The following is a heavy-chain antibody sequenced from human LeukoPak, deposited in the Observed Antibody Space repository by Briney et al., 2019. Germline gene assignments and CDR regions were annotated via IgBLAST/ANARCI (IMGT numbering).Heavy chain of an antibody. Sequence: SVKVSCKASGGTFSSYAISWVRQAPGQGLEWMGRIIPILGIANYAQKFQGRVTITADKSTSTAYMELSSLRSEDTAVYYCAAAWGAAAGTGWYFDLWGRGTLVTVSS. V-gene: IGHV1-69*04. D-gene: IGHD6-13*01. CDR3: AAAWGAAAGTGWYFDL. CDR1: GGTFSSYA. J-gene: IGHJ2*01. CDR2: IIPILGIA.